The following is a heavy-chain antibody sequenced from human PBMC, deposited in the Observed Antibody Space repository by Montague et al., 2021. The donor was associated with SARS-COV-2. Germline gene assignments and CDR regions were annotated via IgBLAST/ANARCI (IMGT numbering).Heavy chain of an antibody. V-gene: IGHV4-59*01. J-gene: IGHJ4*02. CDR3: ASAVGSAKTATLES. Sequence: SETLSLTCTVSGGSINNYYWCWIRKSPGQGLDWVGNMHSTGSTAXXPSXXXRVIISVDTSTTQISLKLSSVTAAATALYYCASAVGSAKTATLESWGQGTLVTVSS. CDR2: MHSTGST. D-gene: IGHD6-19*01. CDR1: GGSINNYY.